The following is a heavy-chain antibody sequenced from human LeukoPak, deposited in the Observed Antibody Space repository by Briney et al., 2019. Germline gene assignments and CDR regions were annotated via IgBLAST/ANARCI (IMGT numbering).Heavy chain of an antibody. CDR1: GGSISSSSYY. Sequence: SETLSLTCTVSGGSISSSSYYWGWIRQPPGKGLEWIGSIYYSGSTNYNPSLKSRVTISVDASKNQFSLKLISVTAADTAVYYCARVRREGVWGVIITAAGVIDYWGQGTLVTVSS. CDR3: ARVRREGVWGVIITAAGVIDY. V-gene: IGHV4-39*07. D-gene: IGHD3-10*01. J-gene: IGHJ4*02. CDR2: IYYSGST.